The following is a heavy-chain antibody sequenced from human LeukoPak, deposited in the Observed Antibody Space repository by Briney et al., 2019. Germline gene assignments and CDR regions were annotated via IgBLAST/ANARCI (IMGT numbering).Heavy chain of an antibody. Sequence: ASVKVSCKASGGTFSSYAISWVRQAPGQGLEWMGGIITIFGTGNYAQKFQGRVTITADESTSTAYMELSSLRSEDTAVYYCAGGNSNRFDPWGQGTLVTVSS. V-gene: IGHV1-69*13. D-gene: IGHD4-23*01. CDR3: AGGNSNRFDP. CDR2: IITIFGTG. CDR1: GGTFSSYA. J-gene: IGHJ5*02.